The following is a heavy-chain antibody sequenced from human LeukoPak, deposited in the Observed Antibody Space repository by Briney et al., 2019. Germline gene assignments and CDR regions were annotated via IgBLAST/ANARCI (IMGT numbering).Heavy chain of an antibody. CDR3: AREWATYYDILTGYYKGGWFDP. CDR2: IIPIFGTA. D-gene: IGHD3-9*01. J-gene: IGHJ5*02. V-gene: IGHV1-69*05. Sequence: GSSVKVSCKASGGTFISYAISWVRQAPGQGLEWMGGIIPIFGTANYAQKFQGRVTIITDEATSTAYMELSSQRSEDTAVYYCAREWATYYDILTGYYKGGWFDPWGQGTLVTVSS. CDR1: GGTFISYA.